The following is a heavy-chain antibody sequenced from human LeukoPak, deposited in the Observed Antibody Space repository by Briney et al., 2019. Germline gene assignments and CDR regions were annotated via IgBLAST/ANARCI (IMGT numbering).Heavy chain of an antibody. CDR3: ARERLGFCSGYRQYYFDY. CDR2: ISAYNGNT. CDR1: GYTFTSYG. Sequence: ASVKVSCKASGYTFTSYGISWVRQAPGQGLEWMGWISAYNGNTNYAQKLQGRVTMTTDTSTSTAYMELRSLRSDDTAVYYCARERLGFCSGYRQYYFDYWGQGSLVTVSS. V-gene: IGHV1-18*01. D-gene: IGHD3-3*01. J-gene: IGHJ4*02.